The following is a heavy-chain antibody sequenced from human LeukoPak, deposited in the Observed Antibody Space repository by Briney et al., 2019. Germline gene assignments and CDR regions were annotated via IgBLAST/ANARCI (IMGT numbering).Heavy chain of an antibody. D-gene: IGHD3-22*01. Sequence: ASVKVSCKASGYTFTSYGISWVRQAPGQGPEWMGWISAYNGNTNYAQKLQGRVTMTTDTSTSTAYMELRSLRSDDTAVYYCARGGDYYDSSGYFDYWGQGTLVTVSS. V-gene: IGHV1-18*01. CDR2: ISAYNGNT. CDR1: GYTFTSYG. CDR3: ARGGDYYDSSGYFDY. J-gene: IGHJ4*02.